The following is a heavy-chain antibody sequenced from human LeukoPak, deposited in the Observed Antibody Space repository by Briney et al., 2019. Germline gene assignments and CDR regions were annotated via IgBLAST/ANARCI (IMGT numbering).Heavy chain of an antibody. Sequence: SETLSLTCAVYGGSFSGYYWSWIPQPPGKGLEWIGEINHSGSTNYNPSLKSRVTISVDTSKNQFSLKLSSVTAADTAVYYCARGDYGGYYYYYMDVWGKGTTVTVSS. CDR2: INHSGST. CDR1: GGSFSGYY. CDR3: ARGDYGGYYYYYMDV. V-gene: IGHV4-34*01. D-gene: IGHD4-23*01. J-gene: IGHJ6*03.